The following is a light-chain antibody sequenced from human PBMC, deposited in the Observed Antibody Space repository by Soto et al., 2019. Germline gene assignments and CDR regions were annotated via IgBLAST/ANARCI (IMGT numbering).Light chain of an antibody. CDR2: GAS. V-gene: IGKV3-20*01. CDR3: QQYCSTPWT. Sequence: EIVLTQSPCTLSLSPGERATLSCRASQSVSSSYLAWYQQKPGQAPRPLIYGASSSAIGIPDRFSGSGSGTDFTLTISRLEPEDFAVYYCQQYCSTPWTFGQGTKVEIK. CDR1: QSVSSSY. J-gene: IGKJ1*01.